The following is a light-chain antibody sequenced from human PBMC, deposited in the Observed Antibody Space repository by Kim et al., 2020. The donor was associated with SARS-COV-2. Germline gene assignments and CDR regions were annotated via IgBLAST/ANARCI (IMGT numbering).Light chain of an antibody. CDR2: RNN. J-gene: IGLJ3*02. V-gene: IGLV10-54*01. Sequence: QPAARTCTGDSNSVGGVGAVWLQQHQGRPPKLVSYRNNKRPSGVSERLSASRSGNTASLTITGLQPEDETDYYSSARDSSLRGWVFGGGTRLTVL. CDR3: SARDSSLRGWV. CDR1: SNSVGGVG.